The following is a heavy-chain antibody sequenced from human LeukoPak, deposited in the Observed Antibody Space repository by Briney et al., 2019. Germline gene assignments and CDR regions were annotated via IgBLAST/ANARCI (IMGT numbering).Heavy chain of an antibody. CDR2: IFSGGST. Sequence: GGSLRLSCAASGFTVSSNYMSWVRQAPGKGLEWVSVIFSGGSTYYADSVKGRFTISRDSSKNTLYLQMNSLRAEDTAVYYCASQTMGGYSYSFDHWGLGTLVTVSS. D-gene: IGHD5-18*01. CDR3: ASQTMGGYSYSFDH. V-gene: IGHV3-53*01. CDR1: GFTVSSNY. J-gene: IGHJ4*02.